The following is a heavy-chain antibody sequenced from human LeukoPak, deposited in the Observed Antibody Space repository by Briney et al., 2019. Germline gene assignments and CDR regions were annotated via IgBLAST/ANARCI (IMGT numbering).Heavy chain of an antibody. J-gene: IGHJ5*02. Sequence: SETLSLTCTVLGVSITRGTYYWSWIRQHPGKGLEWIGYIYHSGKTYYNPSLRSRVTLSVDTSDNQFSLKLLSVTAADTAVYYCAREAPSSAGLIDPWGQGTLVTVSS. CDR3: AREAPSSAGLIDP. V-gene: IGHV4-31*03. CDR2: IYHSGKT. D-gene: IGHD2-15*01. CDR1: GVSITRGTYY.